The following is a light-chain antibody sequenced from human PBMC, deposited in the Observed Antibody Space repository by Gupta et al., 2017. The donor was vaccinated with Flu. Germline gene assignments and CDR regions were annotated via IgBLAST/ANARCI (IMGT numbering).Light chain of an antibody. CDR2: AAS. CDR3: QQYDSSPPT. CDR1: QGISSY. J-gene: IGKJ4*01. V-gene: IGKV1-8*01. Sequence: AIRMTQSPSSFSASTGDRVTITWRASQGISSYLAWYQQKPGKAPKLLIYAASTVQSGVPSRFSGSGSGTDFTLTISFRHSEDFANYYCQQYDSSPPTFGRGTKVEIK.